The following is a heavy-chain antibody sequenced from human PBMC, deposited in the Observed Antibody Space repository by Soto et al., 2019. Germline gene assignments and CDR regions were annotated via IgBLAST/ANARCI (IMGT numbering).Heavy chain of an antibody. V-gene: IGHV1-2*02. J-gene: IGHJ4*02. D-gene: IGHD6-13*01. Sequence: ASVKVSCKASGYTFTGYYMHWVRQAPGQGLEWMGWINPNSGGTNYAQKFQGRVTMTRDTSISTAYMELSRLRSDDTAVYYCARVSGRVGRSSSHFDYWGQGTLVTVSS. CDR3: ARVSGRVGRSSSHFDY. CDR2: INPNSGGT. CDR1: GYTFTGYY.